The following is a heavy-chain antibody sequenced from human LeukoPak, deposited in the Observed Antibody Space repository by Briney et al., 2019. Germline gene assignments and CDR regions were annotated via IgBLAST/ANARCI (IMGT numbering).Heavy chain of an antibody. CDR2: INSDGSSA. CDR1: GFTFSYYW. CDR3: AGEGGYDPFEY. J-gene: IGHJ4*02. V-gene: IGHV3-74*01. Sequence: GGSLRLSCAPSGFTFSYYWMHWVRQAPGKGLVWVSRINSDGSSASYADSVKGRFTISRDNAKNTLYLQMNSLRAEDTAVYYCAGEGGYDPFEYWGQGTLVTVSS. D-gene: IGHD5-12*01.